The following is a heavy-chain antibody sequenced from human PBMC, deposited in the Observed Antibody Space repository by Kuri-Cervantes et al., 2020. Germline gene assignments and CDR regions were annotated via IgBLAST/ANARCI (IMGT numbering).Heavy chain of an antibody. J-gene: IGHJ4*02. Sequence: SVKVSCKASGGTFSSYTISWVRQAPGQGLEWMRRIIPILGIANYAQKFQGRVTITADKSTSTAYMELSSLRSEDTAWYYCAKDMGLGTPNFDYWGQGTLVTVSS. V-gene: IGHV1-69*04. CDR1: GGTFSSYT. CDR2: IIPILGIA. CDR3: AKDMGLGTPNFDY. D-gene: IGHD4/OR15-4a*01.